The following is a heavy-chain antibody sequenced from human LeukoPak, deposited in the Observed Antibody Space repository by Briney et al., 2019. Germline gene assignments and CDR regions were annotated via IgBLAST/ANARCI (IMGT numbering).Heavy chain of an antibody. CDR2: IYAGGAT. V-gene: IGHV3-66*01. Sequence: GGSLRLSCAASGFTVVTNYRSWVRQAPGKGLEWVSVIYAGGATYYSDSVRGRFTISRDNSKNTLYLQMNSLRAEDTAVYYCARDLNWGQGTLVTVSS. CDR3: ARDLN. J-gene: IGHJ4*02. CDR1: GFTVVTNY.